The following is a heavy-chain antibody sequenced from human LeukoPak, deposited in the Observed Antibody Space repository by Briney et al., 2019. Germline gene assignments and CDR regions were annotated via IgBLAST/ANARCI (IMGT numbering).Heavy chain of an antibody. J-gene: IGHJ4*02. Sequence: SETLSLTCTVSGGSISSSSYYWGWIRQPPGKGLEWIGSIYYSGSTYYNPSLKSRVTISVDTSKNQFSLKLSSVTAADTAVYYCARDEGYCSGGSCWPVSDYWGQGTLVTVSS. V-gene: IGHV4-39*07. D-gene: IGHD2-15*01. CDR3: ARDEGYCSGGSCWPVSDY. CDR1: GGSISSSSYY. CDR2: IYYSGST.